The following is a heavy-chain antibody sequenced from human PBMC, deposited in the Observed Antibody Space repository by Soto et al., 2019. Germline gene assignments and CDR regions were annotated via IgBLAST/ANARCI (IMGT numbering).Heavy chain of an antibody. J-gene: IGHJ4*02. V-gene: IGHV4-39*01. CDR2: IYYSGST. CDR1: GGSISSDSYY. CDR3: ARVKGDSSGYYPAD. D-gene: IGHD3-22*01. Sequence: PSETLSLTCTVSGGSISSDSYYWGWIRQPPGKGLEWIGSIYYSGSTYYNPSLKSRVTISVDTSKNQFSLKLSSVTAADTAVYYCARVKGDSSGYYPADWGQGTLVTSPQ.